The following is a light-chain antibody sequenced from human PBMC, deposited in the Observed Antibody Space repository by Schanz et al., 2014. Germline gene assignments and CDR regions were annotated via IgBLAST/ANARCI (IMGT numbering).Light chain of an antibody. J-gene: IGKJ1*01. CDR3: LQDYNYPPT. CDR1: QSISTW. CDR2: DAS. Sequence: DIQMTQSPSTLSASVGDRVTITCRASQSISTWLAWYQQKPGKAPKVLIYDASSLESGVPSRFSGSGSGTEFTLTISSLQPDDFATYYCLQDYNYPPTFGQGTKVEIK. V-gene: IGKV1-5*01.